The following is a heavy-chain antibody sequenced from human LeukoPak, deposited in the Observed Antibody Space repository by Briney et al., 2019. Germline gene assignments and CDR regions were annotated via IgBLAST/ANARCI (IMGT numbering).Heavy chain of an antibody. Sequence: GGSLRLSCAASGFTFSSYWMSWVRQAPGKGLEWVANIKQDGSEKYYVDSVKGRFTISRDNAKNTLYLQMNSLRVEDTAIYYCTKDLTGYYDDWGQGTLVTVSS. V-gene: IGHV3-7*01. D-gene: IGHD3-9*01. J-gene: IGHJ4*02. CDR3: TKDLTGYYDD. CDR2: IKQDGSEK. CDR1: GFTFSSYW.